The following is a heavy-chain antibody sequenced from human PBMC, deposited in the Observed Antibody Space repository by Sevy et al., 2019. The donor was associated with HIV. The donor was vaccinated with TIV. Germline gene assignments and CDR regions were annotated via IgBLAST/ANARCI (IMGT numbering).Heavy chain of an antibody. D-gene: IGHD6-25*01. CDR2: VYSSGSS. Sequence: SDTLSLTCTVSGDSIRRSDDYWGWIRQPPEKGLEWIGSVYSSGSSYSNPSFKSRVTMSIDTSRNLFSLKLTSVTAADTALYYCARSPIAASEAKFDTWGPGTLVTVSS. CDR1: GDSIRRSDDY. CDR3: ARSPIAASEAKFDT. V-gene: IGHV4-39*01. J-gene: IGHJ5*02.